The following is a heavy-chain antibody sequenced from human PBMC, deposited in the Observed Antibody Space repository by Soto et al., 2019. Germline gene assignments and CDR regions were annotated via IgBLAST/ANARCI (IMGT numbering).Heavy chain of an antibody. CDR1: GGTFSSYA. CDR3: ASSVAKYYYYGMDV. V-gene: IGHV1-69*12. D-gene: IGHD5-12*01. CDR2: IIPIFGTA. J-gene: IGHJ6*02. Sequence: QVQLVQSGAEVKKPGSSVKVSCKASGGTFSSYAISWVRQAPGQGLEWMGGIIPIFGTANYAQQFQGRVTITADESTSPAYMELSSLRSEDTAVYYCASSVAKYYYYGMDVWGQGTTVTVSS.